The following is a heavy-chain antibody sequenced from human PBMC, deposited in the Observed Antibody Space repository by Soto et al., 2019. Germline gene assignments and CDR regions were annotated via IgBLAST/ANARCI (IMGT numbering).Heavy chain of an antibody. CDR3: ASELSTGAFVV. CDR1: GFTFTSYG. V-gene: IGHV3-33*01. Sequence: QVQLVESGGGVVQPGRSLRLSCAASGFTFTSYGFHWVRQAPGKGLEWVALIWSDGSNNYYADSLKSRINISRDKSKDTLYLQMNSLRAEDTAAYYCASELSTGAFVVWGQGTVVTVSS. D-gene: IGHD4-17*01. CDR2: IWSDGSNN. J-gene: IGHJ3*01.